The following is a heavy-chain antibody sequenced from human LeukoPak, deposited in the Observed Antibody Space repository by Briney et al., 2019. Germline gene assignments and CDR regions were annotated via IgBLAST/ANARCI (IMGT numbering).Heavy chain of an antibody. J-gene: IGHJ5*02. CDR2: ISDSGDKT. CDR1: GFTFSNYA. CDR3: AKDRNDHCGGDCSPPNWFDP. D-gene: IGHD2-21*02. V-gene: IGHV3-23*01. Sequence: GGSLRLSCAASGFTFSNYAMNWVRQAPGKGLEWVSAISDSGDKTYYADSVKGRFTIARDNSTSTVYLQLNSLRAEDTAVYYCAKDRNDHCGGDCSPPNWFDPWGQGTLVIVSS.